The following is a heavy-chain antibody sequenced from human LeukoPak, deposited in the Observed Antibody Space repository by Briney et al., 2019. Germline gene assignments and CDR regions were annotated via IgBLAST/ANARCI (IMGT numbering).Heavy chain of an antibody. D-gene: IGHD4-17*01. CDR1: GYSFTDYY. V-gene: IGHV1-2*02. J-gene: IGHJ5*02. CDR2: INPNRGGT. Sequence: GASVKVSCKASGYSFTDYYIHWARQVPGQGLEWMGWINPNRGGTSYAQKFQGRVTMTRDTSITTAYMELSSLRSDDTAMYYCARDTCDGVSCYNWFDPWGQGTLVTVSS. CDR3: ARDTCDGVSCYNWFDP.